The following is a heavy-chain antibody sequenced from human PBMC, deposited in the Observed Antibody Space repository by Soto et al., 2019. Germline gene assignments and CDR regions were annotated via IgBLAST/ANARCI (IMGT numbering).Heavy chain of an antibody. Sequence: EVQLLESGGGLVQPGGSLRLSCVASGFTFSSYAMNWVRQAPGKGLEWVAAITGSGDRTYYADSVRGRFTISRDNSKNTLFLQMNSLRAEDTAVYFCAKGQRDYSITCPFDYWGQGTLVTVSS. D-gene: IGHD6-13*01. CDR3: AKGQRDYSITCPFDY. CDR1: GFTFSSYA. CDR2: ITGSGDRT. V-gene: IGHV3-23*01. J-gene: IGHJ4*02.